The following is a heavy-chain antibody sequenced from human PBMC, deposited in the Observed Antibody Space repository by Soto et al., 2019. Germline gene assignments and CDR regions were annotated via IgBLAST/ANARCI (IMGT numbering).Heavy chain of an antibody. Sequence: QVQLVESGGGVVQPGRSLRLSCAASGFTFSTYGMHWVRQAPGKGLEWVAVISRDGGTKYYADSVKGRFTISRDNSRNTLFLDMNSLRGDDMAVYYCTGEVASGYWGQGTLVTVSS. D-gene: IGHD2-8*02. J-gene: IGHJ4*02. CDR3: TGEVASGY. V-gene: IGHV3-30*03. CDR2: ISRDGGTK. CDR1: GFTFSTYG.